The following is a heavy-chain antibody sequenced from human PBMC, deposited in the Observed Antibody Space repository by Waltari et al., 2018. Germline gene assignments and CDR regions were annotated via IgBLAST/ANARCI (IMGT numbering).Heavy chain of an antibody. V-gene: IGHV1-2*06. CDR3: AKEGGRWLVANWVDF. Sequence: QVQLVQSGAEVKKPGASVKVSCKASGYTFTGYYMHWVRQAPGQGLEWMGRINPNSGGTNYAQKFQGRVTMTRDTSISTAYMELSRLRSDDTAVYYCAKEGGRWLVANWVDFWGQGTLVTVSS. D-gene: IGHD6-19*01. CDR2: INPNSGGT. J-gene: IGHJ5*01. CDR1: GYTFTGYY.